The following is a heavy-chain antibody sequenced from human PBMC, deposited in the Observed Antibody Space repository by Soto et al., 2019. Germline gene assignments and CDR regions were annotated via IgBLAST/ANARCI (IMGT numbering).Heavy chain of an antibody. CDR1: GGTFSSYA. CDR2: IIPIFGTA. CDR3: AKLRDYYDSSGYENWFVP. J-gene: IGHJ5*02. Sequence: SVKVSCKASGGTFSSYAISWVRQAPGQGLEWMGGIIPIFGTANYAQKFQGRVTITADESTSTAYMELSSLRSEDTAVYYCAKLRDYYDSSGYENWFVPWGQGTLVTVSS. V-gene: IGHV1-69*13. D-gene: IGHD3-22*01.